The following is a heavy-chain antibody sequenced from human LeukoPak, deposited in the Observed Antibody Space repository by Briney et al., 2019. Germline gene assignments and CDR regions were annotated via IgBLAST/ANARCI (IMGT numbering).Heavy chain of an antibody. D-gene: IGHD3-10*01. Sequence: SETLSPTCAVYGGSSSGYYWSWSRNPPGKGLEWIGEINHSGSTNYNLSLKSRVTISVDTSKNPYSLKRSSVKAADTAVYYCARARMTMVRRESYYMVGWGEGSTLTLSS. CDR3: ARARMTMVRRESYYMVG. CDR1: GGSSSGYY. V-gene: IGHV4-34*01. CDR2: INHSGST. J-gene: IGHJ6*03.